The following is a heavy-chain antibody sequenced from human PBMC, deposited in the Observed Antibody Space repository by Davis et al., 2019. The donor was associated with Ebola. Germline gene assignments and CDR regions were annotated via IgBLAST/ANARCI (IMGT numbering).Heavy chain of an antibody. Sequence: GESLKISCAASGFTFSSYGMHWVRQAPGKGLEWVAVISYDGSNKYYADSVKGRFTISRDNSKNTLYLQMNSLRAEDTAVYYCARDSTDGDFFYYYGMNVWGQGTTVTVSS. V-gene: IGHV3-30*03. CDR1: GFTFSSYG. D-gene: IGHD4-17*01. CDR2: ISYDGSNK. CDR3: ARDSTDGDFFYYYGMNV. J-gene: IGHJ6*02.